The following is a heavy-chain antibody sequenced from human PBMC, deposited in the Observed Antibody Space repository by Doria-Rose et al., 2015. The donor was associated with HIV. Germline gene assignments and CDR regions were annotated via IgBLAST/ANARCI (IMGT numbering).Heavy chain of an antibody. D-gene: IGHD6-13*01. CDR2: IFSDDER. CDR3: ARIKSSRWYHKYYFDF. J-gene: IGHJ4*02. CDR1: GVSLSSPGMG. V-gene: IGHV2-26*01. Sequence: QWGPVLVKPTETLTLTCTVSGVSLSSPGMGVSWIRQPPGKALEWLANIFSDDERSYKTSLKSRLTISSGTSKSQVVLTMTDMDPVDTATYYCARIKSSRWYHKYYFDFWGQGTLVIVSA.